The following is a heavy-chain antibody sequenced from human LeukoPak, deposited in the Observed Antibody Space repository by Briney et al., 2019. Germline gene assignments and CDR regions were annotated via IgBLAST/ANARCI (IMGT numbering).Heavy chain of an antibody. D-gene: IGHD6-13*01. CDR1: GFAFSSYG. V-gene: IGHV3-30*18. CDR2: ISYDGSNK. J-gene: IGHJ4*02. Sequence: GGSLRLYGAASGFAFSSYGMHWVGQAPGKGLEWVAVISYDGSNKYYADSVKGRFTISRDNSKNTLYLQMNSLRAEDTAVYYCAKGHSSSWYVFDYWGQGTLVTVSS. CDR3: AKGHSSSWYVFDY.